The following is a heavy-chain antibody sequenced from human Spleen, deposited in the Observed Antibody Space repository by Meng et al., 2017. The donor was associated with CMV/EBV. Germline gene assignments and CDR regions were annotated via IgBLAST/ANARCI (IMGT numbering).Heavy chain of an antibody. V-gene: IGHV1-69*12. CDR1: GGTFSSYA. Sequence: QGPLVQSGEEWKSPGSSVKVSCKASGGTFSSYAISWVRQAPGQGLEWMGGIIPIFGTANYAQKFQGRVTITADESTSTAYMELSSLRSEDTAVYYCARGWEQLAFDYWGQGTLVTVSS. CDR3: ARGWEQLAFDY. CDR2: IIPIFGTA. J-gene: IGHJ4*02. D-gene: IGHD6-13*01.